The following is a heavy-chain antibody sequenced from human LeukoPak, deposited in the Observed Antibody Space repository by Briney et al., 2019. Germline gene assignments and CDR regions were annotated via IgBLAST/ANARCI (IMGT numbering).Heavy chain of an antibody. CDR2: IFQSGST. Sequence: SETLSLTCAVPGDSISSSNWWNWVRQSPGKGLEWIGEIFQSGSTSYNPSLKSRVTISLDKSKNQFSLKLNSVTAADTAIYYCGRRGSYSSSSRYWFDPWGQGTLVTVSS. J-gene: IGHJ5*02. CDR3: GRRGSYSSSSRYWFDP. D-gene: IGHD6-6*01. CDR1: GDSISSSNW. V-gene: IGHV4-4*02.